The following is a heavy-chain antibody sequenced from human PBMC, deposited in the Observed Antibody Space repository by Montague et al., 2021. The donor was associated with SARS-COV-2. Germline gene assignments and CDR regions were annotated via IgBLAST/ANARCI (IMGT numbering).Heavy chain of an antibody. CDR1: GGSISSSSYY. CDR3: ARSPLQWFGKALGNWFDP. J-gene: IGHJ5*02. Sequence: SETLSLTCTVSGGSISSSSYYWGWIRQPPGKGLEWIGSIYYSGSTYYNPSLKSRVAISVDTSKNQFSLKLSSVTAADTAVYYCARSPLQWFGKALGNWFDPWGQGTLVTVSS. CDR2: IYYSGST. D-gene: IGHD3-10*01. V-gene: IGHV4-39*01.